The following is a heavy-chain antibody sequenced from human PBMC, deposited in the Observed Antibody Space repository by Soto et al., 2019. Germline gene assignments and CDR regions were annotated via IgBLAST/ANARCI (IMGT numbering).Heavy chain of an antibody. Sequence: QPGGSLRLSCAASGFTFSNYAVTWVRQAPGKGLEWVSTISGSGGSTYYADSVKGRFTISRDNSKNTLYLQMNSLRAEDTAVYYCAKDQGSSWYEIDYWGQGTLVTSPQ. V-gene: IGHV3-23*01. D-gene: IGHD6-13*01. CDR3: AKDQGSSWYEIDY. J-gene: IGHJ4*02. CDR2: ISGSGGST. CDR1: GFTFSNYA.